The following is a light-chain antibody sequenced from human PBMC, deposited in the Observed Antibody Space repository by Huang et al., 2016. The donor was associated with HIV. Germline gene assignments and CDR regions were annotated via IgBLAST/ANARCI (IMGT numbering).Light chain of an antibody. CDR1: RSVNTN. Sequence: EIVMTQSPATLSVSPGQRVTLSCRANRSVNTNLAWYQQSHGQAPRLLIYGSSTRAPGIPARFSGSGSGTDFSLTISSLQSEDFALYYCHQYNNWLLSFGGGTRV. CDR3: HQYNNWLLS. J-gene: IGKJ4*01. V-gene: IGKV3-15*01. CDR2: GSS.